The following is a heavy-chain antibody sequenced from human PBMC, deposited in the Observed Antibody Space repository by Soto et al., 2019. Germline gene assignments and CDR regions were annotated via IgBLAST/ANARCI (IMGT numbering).Heavy chain of an antibody. CDR1: GYTFTCYY. Sequence: ASVKVSCKASGYTFTCYYMHWVRQAPGQGLEWMGWINPNSGGTNYAQKFQGWVTMTRDTSISTAYMELSRLRSDDTAVYYCARDVNKRSIAARTYYYYYGMDVWGQGTTVTVSS. CDR2: INPNSGGT. V-gene: IGHV1-2*04. D-gene: IGHD6-6*01. CDR3: ARDVNKRSIAARTYYYYYGMDV. J-gene: IGHJ6*02.